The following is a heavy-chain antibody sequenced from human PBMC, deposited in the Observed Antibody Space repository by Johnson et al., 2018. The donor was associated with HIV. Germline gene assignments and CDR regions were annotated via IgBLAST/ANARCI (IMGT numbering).Heavy chain of an antibody. Sequence: VKLLESGGGVVQPGGSLRLSCAASGFNFNNYGMHWVRQAPGKGLEWVAFFRNDGRNKYYADSVKGRLPFPRTISKKTLYLQIDTLRPEDWAVYYCAKGEAQEGWIQLQSYAFDFWGQGTMVTVSS. J-gene: IGHJ3*01. V-gene: IGHV3-30*02. D-gene: IGHD5-18*01. CDR3: AKGEAQEGWIQLQSYAFDF. CDR2: FRNDGRNK. CDR1: GFNFNNYG.